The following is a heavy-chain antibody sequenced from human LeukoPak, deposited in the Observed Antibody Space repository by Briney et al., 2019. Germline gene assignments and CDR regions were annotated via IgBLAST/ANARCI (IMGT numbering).Heavy chain of an antibody. V-gene: IGHV3-30-3*01. CDR3: ARPLGGWIQLRSPGDY. CDR2: ISYDGSNK. J-gene: IGHJ4*02. Sequence: GGSLRLSGAASGFTFSSYAMHWVRQAPGKGLEWVAVISYDGSNKYYADSVKGRFTISRDNSKNTLYLQMNSLRAEDTAVYYCARPLGGWIQLRSPGDYWGQGTLVTVSS. CDR1: GFTFSSYA. D-gene: IGHD5-18*01.